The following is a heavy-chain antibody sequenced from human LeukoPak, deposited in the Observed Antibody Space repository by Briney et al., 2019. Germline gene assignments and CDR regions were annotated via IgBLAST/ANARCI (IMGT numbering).Heavy chain of an antibody. V-gene: IGHV3-23*01. Sequence: GGSLRLSCAASGFTFSSYAMSWVRQAPGKGLEWVSAISGSGGSTYYADSVKGRFTISRDNSETTLYLQMNSLRVDDTAEYYCAKHPTMVRGEDDGLDLWGQGTMVTVSS. CDR3: AKHPTMVRGEDDGLDL. CDR1: GFTFSSYA. CDR2: ISGSGGST. D-gene: IGHD3-10*01. J-gene: IGHJ3*01.